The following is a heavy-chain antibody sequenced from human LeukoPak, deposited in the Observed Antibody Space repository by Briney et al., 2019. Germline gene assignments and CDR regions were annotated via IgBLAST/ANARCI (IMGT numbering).Heavy chain of an antibody. V-gene: IGHV1-18*01. D-gene: IGHD3-10*01. CDR3: ARATLSRFGELLDY. J-gene: IGHJ4*02. CDR1: GYTFTSYG. CDR2: ISAYNGNT. Sequence: ASVKVSCKASGYTFTSYGISWVRQAPGQGLEWMGWISAYNGNTNYAQKLQGRVTMTTHTSTSTAYMELRSLRSDDTAVYYCARATLSRFGELLDYSGQGTLVTVSS.